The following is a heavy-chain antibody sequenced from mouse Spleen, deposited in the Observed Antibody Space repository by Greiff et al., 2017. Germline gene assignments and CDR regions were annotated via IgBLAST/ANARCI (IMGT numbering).Heavy chain of an antibody. Sequence: QVQLQQSGAELMKPGASVKISCKATGYTFSSYWIEWVKQRPGHGLEWIGEILPGSGSTNYNEKFKGKATFTADTSSNTAYMQLSSLTSEDSAVYYCARCGNYHYYAMDYWGQGTSVTVSS. CDR2: ILPGSGST. V-gene: IGHV1-9*01. CDR1: GYTFSSYW. J-gene: IGHJ4*01. D-gene: IGHD2-1*01. CDR3: ARCGNYHYYAMDY.